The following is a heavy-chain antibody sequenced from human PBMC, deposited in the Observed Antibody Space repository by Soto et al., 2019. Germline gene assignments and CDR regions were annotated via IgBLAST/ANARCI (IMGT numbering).Heavy chain of an antibody. CDR2: ISAYNGNT. CDR3: ARNGYSSSWYLTSNWFDP. V-gene: IGHV1-18*04. Sequence: XSVKVSCQASGYAFTSYGIGWVRQAPGQGLEWMGWISAYNGNTNYSQKLQGRVTMTTDTSTSTAYMELRSLRSDDTAVYYCARNGYSSSWYLTSNWFDPWGQGTLVTVS. D-gene: IGHD6-13*01. J-gene: IGHJ5*02. CDR1: GYAFTSYG.